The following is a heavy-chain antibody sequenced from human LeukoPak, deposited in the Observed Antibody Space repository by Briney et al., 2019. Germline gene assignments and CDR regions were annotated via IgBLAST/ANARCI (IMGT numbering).Heavy chain of an antibody. V-gene: IGHV3-7*01. Sequence: GGSLRLSCAASGFTFSGSAMHWVRQASGKGLEWVANIKQDGSEKYYVDSVKGRFTISRDNAKNSLYLQMNSLRAEDTAVYYCARDAVPGHYYYYMDVWGKGTTVTVSS. CDR3: ARDAVPGHYYYYMDV. D-gene: IGHD6-19*01. J-gene: IGHJ6*03. CDR1: GFTFSGSA. CDR2: IKQDGSEK.